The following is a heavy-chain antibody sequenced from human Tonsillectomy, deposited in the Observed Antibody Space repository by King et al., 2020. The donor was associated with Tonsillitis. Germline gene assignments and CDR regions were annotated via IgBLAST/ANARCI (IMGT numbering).Heavy chain of an antibody. Sequence: QLQESGPGLVKPSQTLSLTCTVSGGSISSGGYYWSWIRQHPGKGLEWIGYIYYSGSTYYNPSLKSRVTISVDTSKNQFSLKLSSVTAADTAVYYCARFSPGDGDPYCFDYWGQGTLVTVSS. J-gene: IGHJ4*02. V-gene: IGHV4-31*03. CDR2: IYYSGST. D-gene: IGHD7-27*01. CDR3: ARFSPGDGDPYCFDY. CDR1: GGSISSGGYY.